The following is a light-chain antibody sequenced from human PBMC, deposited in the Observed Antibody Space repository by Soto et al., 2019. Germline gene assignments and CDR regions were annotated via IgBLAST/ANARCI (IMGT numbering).Light chain of an antibody. CDR3: QVWDSSTDHLV. CDR2: DDS. Sequence: SYELTQPPSVSVAAGQTARIACWGNNIGSKSVHWYQQKPGQAPVLVVYDDSDRPSGIPERISGSNSGNTATLTISRVEAGDEADYYCQVWDSSTDHLVFGTGTKVTVL. CDR1: NIGSKS. J-gene: IGLJ1*01. V-gene: IGLV3-21*02.